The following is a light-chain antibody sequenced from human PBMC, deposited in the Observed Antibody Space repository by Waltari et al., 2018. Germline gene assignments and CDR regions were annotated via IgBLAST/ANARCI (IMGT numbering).Light chain of an antibody. CDR3: AAWDDSLNGIV. J-gene: IGLJ2*01. Sequence: QSVLTQPPSASGTPGQRVAISCSGSFSNIERNTLNWYQQLPCTAPKLLIYSDNQRPSGVPDRFSGSNSGTSASLAISGLQSEDEADYYCAAWDDSLNGIVFGGGTKLTVL. CDR1: FSNIERNT. V-gene: IGLV1-44*01. CDR2: SDN.